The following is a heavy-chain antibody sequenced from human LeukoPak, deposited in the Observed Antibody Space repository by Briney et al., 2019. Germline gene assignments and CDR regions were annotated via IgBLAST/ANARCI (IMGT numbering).Heavy chain of an antibody. CDR2: ISTRSTYI. D-gene: IGHD6-19*01. Sequence: KTGGSLRLSCAASGFTFSSYNMNWVRQAPGKGLEWVSSISTRSTYIYYTDSVKGRFTMSRDNAKNSMYLQMNSLRAEDTAVYYCARGPDRVGWLPDNWFDPWGQGTLVTVSS. J-gene: IGHJ5*02. CDR3: ARGPDRVGWLPDNWFDP. V-gene: IGHV3-21*01. CDR1: GFTFSSYN.